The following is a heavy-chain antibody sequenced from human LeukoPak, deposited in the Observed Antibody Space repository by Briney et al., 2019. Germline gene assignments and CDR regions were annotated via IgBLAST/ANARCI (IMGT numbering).Heavy chain of an antibody. CDR1: VGSISSSSYY. J-gene: IGHJ6*03. CDR2: IYYSGST. D-gene: IGHD5-12*01. Sequence: PSETLSLTCTVSVGSISSSSYYWGWIRQPPGKGLEWIGSIYYSGSTYYNPSLKNRVTISVDTSKNQFSLKLSSVTAADTAVYYCARHGATTTRYYYYYYYMDVWGKGTTVTVSS. CDR3: ARHGATTTRYYYYYYYMDV. V-gene: IGHV4-39*01.